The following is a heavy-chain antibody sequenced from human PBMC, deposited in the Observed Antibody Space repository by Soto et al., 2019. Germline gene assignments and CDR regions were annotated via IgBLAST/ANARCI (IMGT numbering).Heavy chain of an antibody. CDR1: GFTVSSNY. J-gene: IGHJ4*02. CDR2: IYSGGST. CDR3: ARSPGGSSGPGTPDY. V-gene: IGHV3-53*01. Sequence: GGSLRLSCAASGFTVSSNYMSWVRQAPGKGLEWVSVIYSGGSTYYADSVKGRFTISRDNSKNTLYLQMNSLRAEDTAVYYCARSPGGSSGPGTPDYWGQGALVTVSS. D-gene: IGHD6-19*01.